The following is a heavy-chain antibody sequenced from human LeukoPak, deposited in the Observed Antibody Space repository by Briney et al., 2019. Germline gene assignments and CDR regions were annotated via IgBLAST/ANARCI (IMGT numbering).Heavy chain of an antibody. CDR3: ARDNPRTTGYSSGSSFDF. CDR2: IYHSGRGGT. Sequence: SETLSLTCAVSGGSISSSNWWIWLRQPPGKGLEWIGEIYHSGRGGTNYNPSLKSRATISIDNAKNQFSLKVRSVTAADTAVYFCARDNPRTTGYSSGSSFDFWGQGTLVTVSS. D-gene: IGHD6-19*01. J-gene: IGHJ4*02. CDR1: GGSISSSNW. V-gene: IGHV4-4*02.